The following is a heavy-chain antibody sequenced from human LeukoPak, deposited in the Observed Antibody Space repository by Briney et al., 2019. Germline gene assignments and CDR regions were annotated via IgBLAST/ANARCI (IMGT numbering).Heavy chain of an antibody. Sequence: GGSVRLSCAASGFTFSSYAMSWVRQAPGKGLEWVSAISGSGGSTYYADSVKGRFTISRDNSKNTLYLQVNSLGAEDTAVYYCAKAPPPDYFDYWGQGTLVTVSS. V-gene: IGHV3-23*01. J-gene: IGHJ4*02. CDR3: AKAPPPDYFDY. CDR1: GFTFSSYA. CDR2: ISGSGGST.